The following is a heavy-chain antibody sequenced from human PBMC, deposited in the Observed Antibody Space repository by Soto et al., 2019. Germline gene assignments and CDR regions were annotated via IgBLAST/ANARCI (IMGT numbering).Heavy chain of an antibody. Sequence: SETLSLTCAVSGGSISSSNWWSWVRQPPGKGLEWIGEIYHSGSTNYNPSLKSRVTISVDKSKNQFSLKLSSVTAADTAVYYCASLSLRYFAQTADYWGQGTLVTVSS. J-gene: IGHJ4*02. V-gene: IGHV4-4*02. CDR2: IYHSGST. CDR1: GGSISSSNW. D-gene: IGHD3-9*01. CDR3: ASLSLRYFAQTADY.